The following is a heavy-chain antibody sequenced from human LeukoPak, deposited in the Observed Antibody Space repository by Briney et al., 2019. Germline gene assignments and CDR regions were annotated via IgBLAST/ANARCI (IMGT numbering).Heavy chain of an antibody. CDR1: GYSFTDKY. CDR2: INPKSGGT. CDR3: ARNRDIRTNWFDP. Sequence: ASVKVSCKASGYSFTDKYMHWVRQAPGQGLEWMGRINPKSGGTNYAQKFQGRVTMTTDTSMSTAYMEVSRLTSDDTAVYYCARNRDIRTNWFDPWGQGTLVTVSS. D-gene: IGHD1-14*01. J-gene: IGHJ5*02. V-gene: IGHV1-2*02.